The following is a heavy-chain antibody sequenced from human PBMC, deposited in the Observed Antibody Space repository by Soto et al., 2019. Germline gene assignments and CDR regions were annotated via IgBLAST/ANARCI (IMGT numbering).Heavy chain of an antibody. CDR2: IYGGGNGQ. D-gene: IGHD2-2*03. Sequence: EVQVLESGGGLVQPGGSLRLYCAATGFTFSDFAMSWVRQAPGKGLEWVSRIYGGGNGQHYADSVKGRVTISRDNSKNSLYLQMNSLRAEDTAVYYCAKMEGMDPWAYSFDYWGQGTLVTVSS. CDR3: AKMEGMDPWAYSFDY. V-gene: IGHV3-23*01. CDR1: GFTFSDFA. J-gene: IGHJ4*02.